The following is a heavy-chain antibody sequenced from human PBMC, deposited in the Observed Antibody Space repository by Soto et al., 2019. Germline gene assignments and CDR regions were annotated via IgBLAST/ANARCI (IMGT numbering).Heavy chain of an antibody. V-gene: IGHV4-61*01. J-gene: IGHJ6*02. CDR3: ARVHSSIEYDVWRRHPSRTYYNYGMDV. Sequence: QVQLQESGPGLVKPSETLSLTCTVSGGSVSSGTYQWSWIRQPPGKGLEWIGYIYDSGSTKYNPSLKSRVAISVDTSKNQFSLRLSSVTAADTAVYYCARVHSSIEYDVWRRHPSRTYYNYGMDVWGQGTTVIVSS. CDR1: GGSVSSGTYQ. CDR2: IYDSGST. D-gene: IGHD3-3*01.